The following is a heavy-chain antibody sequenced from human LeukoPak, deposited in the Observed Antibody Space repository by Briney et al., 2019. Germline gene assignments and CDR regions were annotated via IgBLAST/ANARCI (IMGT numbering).Heavy chain of an antibody. Sequence: KSSETLSLTCTVAGGSISSYYWSWIRQPPGKGLEWFGYIYYSGSTNYNPSLKSRVTISVDTSKNQFSLKLSSVTAADTAVYYCARAPRGYSYGDAFDIWGQGTMVTVSS. V-gene: IGHV4-59*12. J-gene: IGHJ3*02. CDR1: GGSISSYY. D-gene: IGHD5-18*01. CDR2: IYYSGST. CDR3: ARAPRGYSYGDAFDI.